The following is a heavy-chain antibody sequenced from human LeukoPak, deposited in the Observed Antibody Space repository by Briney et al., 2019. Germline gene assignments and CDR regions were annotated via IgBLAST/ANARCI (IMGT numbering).Heavy chain of an antibody. D-gene: IGHD3-9*01. Sequence: SETLSLTCTVSGDSISSGSYYWSWIRQPAGKGLEWIGRIYISGSTNYNPSLKSRVTISVDTSKNQFSLNLTSVTAADTAVYYCAKEAKYYDILIGYYRSFYYFDYWGQGTLVTVSS. CDR3: AKEAKYYDILIGYYRSFYYFDY. J-gene: IGHJ4*02. V-gene: IGHV4-61*02. CDR2: IYISGST. CDR1: GDSISSGSYY.